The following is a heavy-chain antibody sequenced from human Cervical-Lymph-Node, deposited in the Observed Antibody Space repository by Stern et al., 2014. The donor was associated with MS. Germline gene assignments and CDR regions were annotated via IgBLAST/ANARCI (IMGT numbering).Heavy chain of an antibody. CDR1: GFALTSAG. CDR3: ARHSIKGYNCFDT. J-gene: IGHJ5*02. CDR2: ISAYNVNT. D-gene: IGHD1-14*01. V-gene: IGHV1-18*01. Sequence: VQLVQSGAELKKPGASVKVSCKASGFALTSAGISWVRQAPGQGLEWMGLISAYNVNTNYAQRFQDRVNMTTDTSTSTAYMELRSLRSDDTAVYYCARHSIKGYNCFDTWGQGTLVTVSS.